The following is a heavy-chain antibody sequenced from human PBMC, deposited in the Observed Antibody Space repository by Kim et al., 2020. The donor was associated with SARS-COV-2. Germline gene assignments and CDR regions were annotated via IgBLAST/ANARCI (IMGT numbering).Heavy chain of an antibody. CDR3: ARLLLQSLYYYDSSGYNWFDP. D-gene: IGHD3-22*01. J-gene: IGHJ5*02. V-gene: IGHV4-59*13. CDR1: GGSISSYY. Sequence: SETLSLTCTVSGGSISSYYWSWIRQPPGKGLEWIGYIYYSGSTNYNPSLKSRVPISVDTSKNQFSLTLSSVTAADTAVYYCARLLLQSLYYYDSSGYNWFDPWGQGTLVTVSS. CDR2: IYYSGST.